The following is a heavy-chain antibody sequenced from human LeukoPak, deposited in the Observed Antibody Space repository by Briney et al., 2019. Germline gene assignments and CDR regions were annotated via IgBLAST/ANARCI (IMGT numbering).Heavy chain of an antibody. J-gene: IGHJ2*01. CDR1: GFTFSDYY. CDR3: ARGHCNSRNCYWHFDL. CDR2: ITGPDHSM. Sequence: GGSLRLSCDASGFTFSDYYMSWIRQAPGKGLEWLSSITGPDHSMRYAESVKGRFAISRDNAKNSLYLQLNSLRAEDKAVYYCARGHCNSRNCYWHFDLWGRGTRVTASS. D-gene: IGHD2/OR15-2a*01. V-gene: IGHV3-11*01.